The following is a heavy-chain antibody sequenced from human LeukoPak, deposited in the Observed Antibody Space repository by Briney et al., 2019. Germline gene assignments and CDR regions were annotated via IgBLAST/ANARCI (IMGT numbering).Heavy chain of an antibody. D-gene: IGHD3-3*01. Sequence: ASVKVSCKASGYTFTRYGISWVRQAPGQGLEWMGWISAYNGNTNYAQKLQGRVTMTTDTSTSTAYMELRSLRSDDTAVYYCAADLRFLEWSDSWGQGTLVTVSS. CDR3: AADLRFLEWSDS. V-gene: IGHV1-18*01. CDR2: ISAYNGNT. CDR1: GYTFTRYG. J-gene: IGHJ5*01.